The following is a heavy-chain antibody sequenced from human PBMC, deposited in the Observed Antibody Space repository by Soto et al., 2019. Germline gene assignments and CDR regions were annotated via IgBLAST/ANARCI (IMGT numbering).Heavy chain of an antibody. CDR3: ARGRVGATDWNWFDP. CDR1: CGPFNDYY. CDR2: INHSGST. J-gene: IGHJ5*02. D-gene: IGHD1-26*01. Sequence: PSETLSLTCAVYCGPFNDYYWNLIRQPPGKGLEWIGEINHSGSTNYNPSLKSRVTISVDTSKSQFSLKLSSVTAADTAVYYCARGRVGATDWNWFDPWGQGTLVTVSS. V-gene: IGHV4-34*01.